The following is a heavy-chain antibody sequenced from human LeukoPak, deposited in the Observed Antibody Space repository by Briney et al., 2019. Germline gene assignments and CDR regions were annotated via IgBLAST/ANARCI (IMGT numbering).Heavy chain of an antibody. Sequence: ASVKVSCKASGYTFSDYYIHWVRQAPGQGLEWMGWISAYNGNTNYAQKLQGRVTMTTDTSTSTAYMELRSLRSGDTAVYYCARVPPATYYYGSGSYRFDYWGQGTLVTVSS. D-gene: IGHD3-10*01. CDR2: ISAYNGNT. J-gene: IGHJ4*02. V-gene: IGHV1-18*04. CDR1: GYTFSDYY. CDR3: ARVPPATYYYGSGSYRFDY.